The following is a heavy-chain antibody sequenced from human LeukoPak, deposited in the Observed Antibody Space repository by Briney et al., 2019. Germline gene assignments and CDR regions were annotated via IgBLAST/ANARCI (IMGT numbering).Heavy chain of an antibody. CDR3: AKEGSMVRGYNWFDP. J-gene: IGHJ5*02. CDR2: ISWNSGSI. CDR1: GFTFDDYA. V-gene: IGHV3-9*01. Sequence: GRSLRLSCAASGFTFDDYAMHWVRQAPGKGLEWVSGISWNSGSIGYADSVKGRFTISRDNAKNSLYLQMNSLRAEDTALYYCAKEGSMVRGYNWFDPWGQGTLVTVSS. D-gene: IGHD3-10*01.